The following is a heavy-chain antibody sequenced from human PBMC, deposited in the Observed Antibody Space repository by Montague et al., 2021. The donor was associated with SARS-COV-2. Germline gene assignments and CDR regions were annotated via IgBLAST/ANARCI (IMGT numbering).Heavy chain of an antibody. V-gene: IGHV3-7*03. D-gene: IGHD2-8*02. Sequence: SLRLSCEASGFSYTIHYMSWVRQAPGKGLQWIAKIIREGTETYYXDSVRGRFIVSRDNAKKSMTLEMHSLTVDDTAVYYCVREVWWSFDLWGQGAPVTVSS. J-gene: IGHJ4*02. CDR3: VREVWWSFDL. CDR2: IIREGTET. CDR1: GFSYTIHY.